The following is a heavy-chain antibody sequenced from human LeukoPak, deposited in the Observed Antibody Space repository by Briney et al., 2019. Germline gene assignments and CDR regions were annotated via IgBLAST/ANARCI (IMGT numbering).Heavy chain of an antibody. D-gene: IGHD5-12*01. CDR2: TYYRSKWYN. CDR3: ARVFSSAYDTSFDY. CDR1: GDSVSSNSAA. J-gene: IGHJ4*02. Sequence: SQTLSLTCAISGDSVSSNSAAWNWIRQSPSRGLEWLGRTYYRSKWYNGYAVSVKSRVTINPDTSKNQFSLQLNSVTPEDTAVYHCARVFSSAYDTSFDYWGQGTLVTVSS. V-gene: IGHV6-1*01.